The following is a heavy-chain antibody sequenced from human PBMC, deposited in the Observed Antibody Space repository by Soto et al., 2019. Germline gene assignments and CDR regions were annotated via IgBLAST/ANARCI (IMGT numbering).Heavy chain of an antibody. D-gene: IGHD6-19*01. CDR1: GASISGYH. V-gene: IGHV4-59*04. J-gene: IGHJ4*02. CDR3: AVLPTTTGWIFDY. CDR2: MSYSGST. Sequence: SETLSLTCTVSGASISGYHWGWIRQPPGKGLEWIGYMSYSGSTYYNPSLKSRVTISADRSKNQFSLKVNSVTAADSAVYFCAVLPTTTGWIFDYWGQGSPVTVSS.